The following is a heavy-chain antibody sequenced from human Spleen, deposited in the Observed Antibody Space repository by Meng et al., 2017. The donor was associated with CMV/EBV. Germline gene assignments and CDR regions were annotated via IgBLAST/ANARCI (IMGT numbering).Heavy chain of an antibody. Sequence: GESLKISCAASGFTFSSYSMNWVRQAPGKGLEWVSSISSSSSYIYYADSVKGRFTISRDNAKNSLYLQMNSLRAEDTAVYYCARAVDFWSGYYSLAPVYWGQGTLVTVSS. CDR2: ISSSSSYI. J-gene: IGHJ4*02. D-gene: IGHD3-3*01. CDR1: GFTFSSYS. V-gene: IGHV3-21*01. CDR3: ARAVDFWSGYYSLAPVY.